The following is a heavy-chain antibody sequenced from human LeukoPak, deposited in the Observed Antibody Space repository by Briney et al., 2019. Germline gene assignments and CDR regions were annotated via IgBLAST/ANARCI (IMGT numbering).Heavy chain of an antibody. J-gene: IGHJ4*02. CDR3: ARGAYYYGFYYFDY. V-gene: IGHV3-53*04. D-gene: IGHD3-10*01. Sequence: PGGSLRLSCAASGFTVSSNYMSWVRQAPGKGLEWVSVIYSGGSSYYADSVKGRFTISRHNSKNTLYLQMNSLRVEDTAVYYCARGAYYYGFYYFDYWGQGTLVTVSS. CDR2: IYSGGSS. CDR1: GFTVSSNY.